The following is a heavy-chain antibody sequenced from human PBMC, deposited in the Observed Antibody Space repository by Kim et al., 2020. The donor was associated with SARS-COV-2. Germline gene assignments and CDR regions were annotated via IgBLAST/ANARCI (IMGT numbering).Heavy chain of an antibody. D-gene: IGHD3-3*01. CDR3: ARDTDDFWSGYTSMDV. V-gene: IGHV3-21*01. CDR1: GFTFSSYS. CDR2: ISSSSSYI. J-gene: IGHJ6*02. Sequence: GGSLRLSCAASGFTFSSYSMNWVRQAPGKGLEWVSSISSSSSYIYYADSVKGRFTISRDNAKNSLYLQMNSLRAEDTAVYYCARDTDDFWSGYTSMDVWGQGTTVTVSS.